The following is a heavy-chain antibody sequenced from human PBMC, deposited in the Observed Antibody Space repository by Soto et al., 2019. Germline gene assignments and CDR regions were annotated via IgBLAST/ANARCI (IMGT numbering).Heavy chain of an antibody. CDR1: GGSISSYY. CDR3: ARKSRSGWHFDY. J-gene: IGHJ4*02. Sequence: ASETLSLTCTVSGGSISSYYWSWIRQPPGKGLEWIGYIYYSGSTNYNPSLKSRVTISVDTSKNQFSLKLSSVTAADTAVYYCARKSRSGWHFDYWGQGTLVTV. CDR2: IYYSGST. V-gene: IGHV4-59*01. D-gene: IGHD6-19*01.